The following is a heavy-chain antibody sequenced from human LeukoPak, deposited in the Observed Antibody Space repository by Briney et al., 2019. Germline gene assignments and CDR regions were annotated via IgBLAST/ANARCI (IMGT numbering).Heavy chain of an antibody. CDR2: ISSSSSYI. Sequence: GGSLRLSCAASGFTFSSYSMNWVRQAPGKGLEWVSSISSSSSYIYYADSAKGRFTISRDNAKNSLYLQMNSLRAEDTAVYYCARDLFPYSSSWTPPDYYYGMDVWGQGTTVTVSS. CDR1: GFTFSSYS. V-gene: IGHV3-21*01. CDR3: ARDLFPYSSSWTPPDYYYGMDV. D-gene: IGHD6-13*01. J-gene: IGHJ6*02.